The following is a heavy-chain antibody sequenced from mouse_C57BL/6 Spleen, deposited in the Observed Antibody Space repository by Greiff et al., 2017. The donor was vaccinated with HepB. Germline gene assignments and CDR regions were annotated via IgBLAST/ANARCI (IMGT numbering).Heavy chain of an antibody. CDR3: ARHEASYYYGSSYAMDY. CDR2: FYPGSGSI. CDR1: GYTFTEYT. J-gene: IGHJ4*01. V-gene: IGHV1-62-2*01. D-gene: IGHD1-1*01. Sequence: VQLKESGAELVKPGASVKLSCKASGYTFTEYTIHWVKQRSGQGLEWIGWFYPGSGSIKYNEKFKDKATLTADKSSSTVYMELSRLTSEDSAVYFCARHEASYYYGSSYAMDYWGQGTSVTVSS.